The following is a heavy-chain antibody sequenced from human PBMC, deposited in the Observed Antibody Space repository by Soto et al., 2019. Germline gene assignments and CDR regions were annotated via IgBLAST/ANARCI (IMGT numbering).Heavy chain of an antibody. D-gene: IGHD3-22*01. J-gene: IGHJ4*02. Sequence: SVKVSCKTSGFTFTSSAVQWVRQARGQRLEWIGWIVVGSAKTNYAQKFQERVTFTRDTSTGTAYMELSSLRSEDTAVYYCAADDMTVVVWGQGTQVTVSS. CDR1: GFTFTSSA. V-gene: IGHV1-58*01. CDR3: AADDMTVVV. CDR2: IVVGSAKT.